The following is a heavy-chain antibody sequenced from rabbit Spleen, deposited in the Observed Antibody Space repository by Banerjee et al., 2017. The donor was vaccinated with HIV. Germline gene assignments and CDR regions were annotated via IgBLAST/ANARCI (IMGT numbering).Heavy chain of an antibody. CDR2: MHTGSART. Sequence: QSLEESGGDLVKPGASLTLTCTASGFSFINENYMCWVRQAPGKGLEWIGCMHTGSARTYFATWAKGRFTCSKTSSTTVTLQMTRLTAADTATYFCARGSGGGVDGWVDYFDLWGQGTLVTVS. CDR3: ARGSGGGVDGWVDYFDL. J-gene: IGHJ4*01. D-gene: IGHD6-1*01. CDR1: GFSFINENY. V-gene: IGHV1S40*01.